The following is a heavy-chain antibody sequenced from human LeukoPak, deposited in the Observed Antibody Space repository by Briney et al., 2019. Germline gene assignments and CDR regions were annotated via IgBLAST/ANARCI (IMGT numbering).Heavy chain of an antibody. V-gene: IGHV3-48*04. Sequence: GGSLRLSCAASGFTFSSYGMSWVRQAPGKGLEWVSYISSSGSTIYYADSVKGRFTISRDNAKNSLYLQMNSLRAEDTAVYYCAREAETYDAFDIWGQGTMVTVSS. CDR2: ISSSGSTI. J-gene: IGHJ3*02. CDR3: AREAETYDAFDI. D-gene: IGHD1-14*01. CDR1: GFTFSSYG.